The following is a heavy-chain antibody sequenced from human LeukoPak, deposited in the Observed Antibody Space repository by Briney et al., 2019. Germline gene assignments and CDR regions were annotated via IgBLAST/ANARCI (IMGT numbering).Heavy chain of an antibody. V-gene: IGHV1-69*13. CDR3: ARATSANEYSYGFHFDY. D-gene: IGHD5-18*01. Sequence: SVKVSCKASGGTFSSYAISWVRQAPGQGLEWMGGIIPIFGTANYAQKFQGRVTITADESTSTAYMDLNYLRSDDTAVYFCARATSANEYSYGFHFDYWGQGTLVTVSS. CDR2: IIPIFGTA. CDR1: GGTFSSYA. J-gene: IGHJ4*02.